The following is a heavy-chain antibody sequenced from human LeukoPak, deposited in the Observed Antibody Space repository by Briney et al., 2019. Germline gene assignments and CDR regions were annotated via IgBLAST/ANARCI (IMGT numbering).Heavy chain of an antibody. J-gene: IGHJ4*02. CDR2: ISSSSSTI. CDR1: GFTFSSYS. CDR3: AKGLDYAVDY. Sequence: GGSLRLSCEASGFTFSSYSMNWVRQAPGKGLEWVSYISSSSSTIYYADSVKGRFTISRDNGKNSLYLQMNSLRAEDTAVYYCAKGLDYAVDYWGQGSLVTVSS. D-gene: IGHD4-17*01. V-gene: IGHV3-48*01.